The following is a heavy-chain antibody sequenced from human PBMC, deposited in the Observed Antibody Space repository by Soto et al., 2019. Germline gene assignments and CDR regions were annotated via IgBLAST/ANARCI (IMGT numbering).Heavy chain of an antibody. Sequence: PGESLKISCKCSGYSFTSYWIGWVRQMPGKGLEWMGIIYPGDSDTRYSPSFQGQVTISADKSISTAYLQWSSLKASGTAMYYCARLGLGSSSWYNWFDPWGQGTLVPVSS. J-gene: IGHJ5*02. CDR2: IYPGDSDT. D-gene: IGHD6-13*01. V-gene: IGHV5-51*01. CDR1: GYSFTSYW. CDR3: ARLGLGSSSWYNWFDP.